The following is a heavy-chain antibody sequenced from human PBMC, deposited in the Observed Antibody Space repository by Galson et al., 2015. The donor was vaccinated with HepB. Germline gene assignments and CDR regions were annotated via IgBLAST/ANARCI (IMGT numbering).Heavy chain of an antibody. V-gene: IGHV6-1*01. Sequence: CAFSGDSVSSNSAAWNWIRQSPSRGLEWLGRTYYRSKWYNDYAESVKSRININPDTSKNQFSLQLNSVTPEDTAVYYCARDSGPQDVDTAMVKFDYWGQGSLVTVSS. D-gene: IGHD5-18*01. J-gene: IGHJ4*02. CDR3: ARDSGPQDVDTAMVKFDY. CDR2: TYYRSKWYN. CDR1: GDSVSSNSAA.